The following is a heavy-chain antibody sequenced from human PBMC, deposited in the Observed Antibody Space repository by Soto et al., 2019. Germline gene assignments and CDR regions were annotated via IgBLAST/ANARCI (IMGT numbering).Heavy chain of an antibody. CDR1: GFTFSSYA. D-gene: IGHD2-8*01. CDR3: AKTKGYEKSLYFDY. V-gene: IGHV3-23*01. CDR2: ISGSGGST. Sequence: PGGALRLSCAASGFTFSSYAMSWVRQAPGKGLEWVSAISGSGGSTYYADSVKGRFTISRDNSKNTLYLQMNSLRAEDTAVYYCAKTKGYEKSLYFDYWGQGTLVTVSS. J-gene: IGHJ4*02.